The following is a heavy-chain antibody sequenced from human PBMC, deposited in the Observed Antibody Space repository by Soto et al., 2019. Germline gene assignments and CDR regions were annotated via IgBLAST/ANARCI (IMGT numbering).Heavy chain of an antibody. J-gene: IGHJ5*02. Sequence: ASVKVSCKACGGTFSSYAISSVRQAPGQGLEWMGGIIPIFGTANYAQKFQGRVTITADESTSTAYTELRSLRSDDTAVYYCASGKNWFDPWGQGTLVTVSS. D-gene: IGHD3-10*01. CDR2: IIPIFGTA. CDR1: GGTFSSYA. V-gene: IGHV1-69*13. CDR3: ASGKNWFDP.